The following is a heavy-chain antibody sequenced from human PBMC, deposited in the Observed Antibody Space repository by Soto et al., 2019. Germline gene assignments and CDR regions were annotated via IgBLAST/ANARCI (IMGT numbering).Heavy chain of an antibody. J-gene: IGHJ4*02. D-gene: IGHD4-17*01. Sequence: VQLMQSGAEVKQPGSSVKVSCEASGGTFSSHSINCVRQAPGQGLEWMGGIVTLFGTANYAQIFQGRVTITADQSTSTVYMELSSLRSDDTAVYYCAREVGYGDFSAALREWGQGTLVTVSS. CDR3: AREVGYGDFSAALRE. CDR2: IVTLFGTA. V-gene: IGHV1-69*01. CDR1: GGTFSSHS.